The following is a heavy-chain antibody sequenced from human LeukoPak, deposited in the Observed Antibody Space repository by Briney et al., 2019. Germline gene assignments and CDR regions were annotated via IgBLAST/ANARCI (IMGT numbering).Heavy chain of an antibody. V-gene: IGHV4-34*01. CDR1: GGSFSFYH. D-gene: IGHD3-16*02. CDR3: ARHRPYVWGRYREIDY. Sequence: SETLSLTCAVYGGSFSFYHWSWIRQPPGKGLEWIGEINHSGSTNCNPSLKSRVTISVDTSKNQFSLKLSSVTAADTAVYYCARHRPYVWGRYREIDYWGQGTLVTVSS. CDR2: INHSGST. J-gene: IGHJ4*02.